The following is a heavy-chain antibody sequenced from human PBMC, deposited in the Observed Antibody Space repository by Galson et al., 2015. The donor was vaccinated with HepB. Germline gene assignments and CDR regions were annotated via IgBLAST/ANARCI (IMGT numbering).Heavy chain of an antibody. CDR2: IYSGGST. Sequence: SLRLSCAASGFTVSTNYMNWVRQAPGKGLEWVSVIYSGGSTYYADSVKGRFTISRDNSKNTLYLQMNSLRAEATAGYYCAMGEYFDTSDYYSPADYWGQGTLVTVSS. V-gene: IGHV3-53*01. J-gene: IGHJ4*02. CDR3: AMGEYFDTSDYYSPADY. CDR1: GFTVSTNY. D-gene: IGHD3-22*01.